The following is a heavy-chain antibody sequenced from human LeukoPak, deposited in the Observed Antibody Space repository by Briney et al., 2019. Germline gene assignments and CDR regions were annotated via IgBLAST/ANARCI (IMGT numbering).Heavy chain of an antibody. V-gene: IGHV3-30-3*01. J-gene: IGHJ3*02. CDR1: AFTFSHYP. CDR2: ISDDGTNR. Sequence: GRSLRLSCEASAFTFSHYPMHWVRQAPGKGLELVAIISDDGTNRYYADSVKGRFTISRDDSNNTVYLQKNSLRVDETAIYFCARGKFFDIWGQGTMVSVSS. CDR3: ARGKFFDI.